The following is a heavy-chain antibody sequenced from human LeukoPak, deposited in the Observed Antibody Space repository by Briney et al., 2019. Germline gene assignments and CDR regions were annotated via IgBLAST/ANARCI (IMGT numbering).Heavy chain of an antibody. V-gene: IGHV1-18*01. Sequence: ASVKVSCKASGYTFTNYGVSWVRQAPGQALEWMGWISAYSGNTNYAQNLQGRLTMTTDTSTATAYMELRSLISDDTAVYYCARDLGSGSYRGDYWGQGTLVTVSS. J-gene: IGHJ4*02. CDR3: ARDLGSGSYRGDY. CDR1: GYTFTNYG. CDR2: ISAYSGNT. D-gene: IGHD3-10*01.